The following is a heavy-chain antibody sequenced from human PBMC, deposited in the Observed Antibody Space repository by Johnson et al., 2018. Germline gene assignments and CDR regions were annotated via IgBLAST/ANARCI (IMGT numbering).Heavy chain of an antibody. CDR1: GFTFGEYA. J-gene: IGHJ6*03. V-gene: IGHV3-43D*03. CDR2: ITWYGVST. Sequence: VQLVETGGVVVQPGGSLRLSCAASGFTFGEYAMHWVRQAPGKGLEWVSLITWYGVSTYYADSVKGRFTISRDNTKNSLYLQMNSLRAEDTALYYWARVISFFYYYMDVWGKGTTVTVSS. CDR3: ARVISFFYYYMDV. D-gene: IGHD3-3*02.